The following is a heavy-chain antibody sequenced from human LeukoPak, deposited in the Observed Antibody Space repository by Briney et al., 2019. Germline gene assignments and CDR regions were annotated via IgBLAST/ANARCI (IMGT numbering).Heavy chain of an antibody. D-gene: IGHD6-19*01. CDR1: GFTFSSYS. CDR3: ARGYIAVKVAGY. CDR2: ISSSSSYI. Sequence: PGGSLRLSCAASGFTFSSYSMNWVRQAPGKGLEWVSSISSSSSYIYYADSVKGRFTISRDNAKNSLYLQMNSLRAEDTAVYYCARGYIAVKVAGYWGQGTLVTVSS. J-gene: IGHJ4*02. V-gene: IGHV3-21*01.